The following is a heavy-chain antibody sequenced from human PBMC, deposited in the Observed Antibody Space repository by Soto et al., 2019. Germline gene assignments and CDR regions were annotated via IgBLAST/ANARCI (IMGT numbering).Heavy chain of an antibody. CDR1: RYRVNSSV. CDR2: ILYSGSSK. CDR3: ARSSYGDYGYYYYMDV. V-gene: IGHV3-30*14. J-gene: IGHJ6*03. D-gene: IGHD4-17*01. Sequence: LSSAASRYRVNSSVVAVSRKDTGKGLEWVAVILYSGSSKYYADSVKGRFTISRHNSKNTLYLQMNSLRAEDTAVYYCARSSYGDYGYYYYMDVWGKGTTVSVSS.